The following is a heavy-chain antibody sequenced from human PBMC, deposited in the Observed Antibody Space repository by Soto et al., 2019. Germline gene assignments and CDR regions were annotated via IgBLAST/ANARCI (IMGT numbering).Heavy chain of an antibody. CDR3: ARVRLQYSNKPYFFDN. CDR2: ISSKTNRTGYYI. Sequence: GGSLRLSCAASGFSFSSYSMNWLRQAPGKGLEWVSSISSKTNRTGYYIHSADSVKGRFTISRDNAKNSLYLQMNTLRAEDTGVYYCARVRLQYSNKPYFFDNWGPGTLVTVSS. CDR1: GFSFSSYS. D-gene: IGHD4-4*01. J-gene: IGHJ4*02. V-gene: IGHV3-21*01.